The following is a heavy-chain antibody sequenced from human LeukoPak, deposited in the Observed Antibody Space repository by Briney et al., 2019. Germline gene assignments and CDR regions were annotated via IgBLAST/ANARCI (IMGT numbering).Heavy chain of an antibody. J-gene: IGHJ6*03. Sequence: ASVKVSCKASGYTFTSYGINWVRQATGQGLEWMGWMNPNSGNTGYAQKFQGRVTITRNTSISTAYMELGSLRSEDTAVYYCARGDYTAMGIYYYYYMDVWGKGTTVTVSS. CDR2: MNPNSGNT. CDR1: GYTFTSYG. D-gene: IGHD5-18*01. V-gene: IGHV1-8*03. CDR3: ARGDYTAMGIYYYYYMDV.